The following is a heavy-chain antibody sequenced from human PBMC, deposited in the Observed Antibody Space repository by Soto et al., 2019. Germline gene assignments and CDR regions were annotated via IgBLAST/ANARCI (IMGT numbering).Heavy chain of an antibody. CDR2: IFSNDEK. CDR1: GFSLSNAGLG. CDR3: ASTYSTSWYWFDP. J-gene: IGHJ5*02. D-gene: IGHD6-13*01. Sequence: QVTVKESGPVLVKPTETLTLTCTVSGFSLSNAGLGVSWIRQPPGKALEWLAHIFSNDEKSYSTSMKSRLTISMDTSKSPVVLTMTNMDPVDTATYYCASTYSTSWYWFDPWGQGTLVTVSS. V-gene: IGHV2-26*04.